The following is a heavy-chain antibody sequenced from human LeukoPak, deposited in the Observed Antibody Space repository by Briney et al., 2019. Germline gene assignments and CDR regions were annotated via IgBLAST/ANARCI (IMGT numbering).Heavy chain of an antibody. CDR2: ISRSASNI. V-gene: IGHV3-21*01. CDR1: GFSFSSYN. CDR3: ARDPEGFGATYFDY. D-gene: IGHD3-16*01. J-gene: IGHJ4*02. Sequence: PGGSLRLSCVASGFSFSSYNMNWVGQAPGKGLEWVSSISRSASNIYYADSVKGRFTISRDNAKNSFYLQMNSLRAEDTAVLYCARDPEGFGATYFDYWGQGTPVTVSS.